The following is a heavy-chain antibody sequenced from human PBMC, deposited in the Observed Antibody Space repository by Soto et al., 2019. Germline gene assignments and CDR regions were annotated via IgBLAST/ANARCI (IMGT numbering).Heavy chain of an antibody. CDR3: ARGPPLSGTNYWYFDL. CDR1: GVSISRYY. CDR2: IHYSGIT. Sequence: QVQLQESVPGLVKPSETLSLTCTVSGVSISRYYWSWIRQPPGRGLEWIADIHYSGITNYNPSLKSRVTISVDTSRNQFSLKLSSVTAADTAVYYCARGPPLSGTNYWYFDLWGRGTLVTVSS. J-gene: IGHJ2*01. V-gene: IGHV4-59*01. D-gene: IGHD1-1*01.